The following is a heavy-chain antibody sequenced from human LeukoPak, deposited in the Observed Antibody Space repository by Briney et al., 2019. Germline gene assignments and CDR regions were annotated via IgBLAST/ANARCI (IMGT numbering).Heavy chain of an antibody. D-gene: IGHD3-10*01. CDR2: IYYSGST. J-gene: IGHJ5*02. Sequence: SETLSLTCTVSGGSISSYYWSWIRQPPGKGLEWIGYIYYSGSTNYNPSLKSRVTISVDTSKNQFSLKLSSVTAADTAVYYCARGPWYYGSGSYYNWFDPWGQGTLVTVPS. CDR1: GGSISSYY. CDR3: ARGPWYYGSGSYYNWFDP. V-gene: IGHV4-59*01.